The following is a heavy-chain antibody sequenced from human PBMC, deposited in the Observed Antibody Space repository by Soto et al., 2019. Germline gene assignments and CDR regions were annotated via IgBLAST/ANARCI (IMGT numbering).Heavy chain of an antibody. CDR3: ANALRYFDWFPGDYYYGMDV. CDR2: INSDGSST. CDR1: GFTFSSYW. V-gene: IGHV3-74*01. Sequence: GVSLRLSCSASGFTFSSYWMHWVRQAPGKGLVWVSRINSDGSSTSYADSVKGRFTISRDNAKNTLYLQMNSLRAEDTAVYYCANALRYFDWFPGDYYYGMDVWGQGTTVTVSS. D-gene: IGHD3-9*01. J-gene: IGHJ6*02.